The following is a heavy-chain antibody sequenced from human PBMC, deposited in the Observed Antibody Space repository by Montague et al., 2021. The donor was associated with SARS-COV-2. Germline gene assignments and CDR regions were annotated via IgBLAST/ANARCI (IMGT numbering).Heavy chain of an antibody. Sequence: SLSLSASGFTFSSYEMNWVRQAPGKGLEWVSYTTSTGSTIYYADSVQGRFTISRDNAKKSLYLQMNSLRAEDTAVYYCARNKFPAAFDFWGQGTLVTVSS. D-gene: IGHD2-2*01. J-gene: IGHJ4*02. CDR1: GFTFSSYE. CDR3: ARNKFPAAFDF. V-gene: IGHV3-48*03. CDR2: TTSTGSTI.